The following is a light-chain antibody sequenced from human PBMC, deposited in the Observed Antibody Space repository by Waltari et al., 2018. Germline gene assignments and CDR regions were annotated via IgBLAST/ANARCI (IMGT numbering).Light chain of an antibody. CDR2: KAS. CDR1: QSISSW. J-gene: IGKJ2*01. CDR3: QQYNSYSYT. V-gene: IGKV1-5*03. Sequence: DIQMNQSPSTLSASVGDRITITCRASQSISSWLVWYQQKPGKAPKLLIYKASSLESGVPSRFSGSGSGTEFTLTISSLQPDDFATYYCQQYNSYSYTFGQGTKLEIK.